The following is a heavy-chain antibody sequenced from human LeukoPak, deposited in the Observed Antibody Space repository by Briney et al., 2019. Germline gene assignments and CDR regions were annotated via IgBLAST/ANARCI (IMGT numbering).Heavy chain of an antibody. CDR3: ARDSSGSVGNRYYYYYMDV. V-gene: IGHV3-74*01. CDR2: INSDGSST. D-gene: IGHD1-14*01. CDR1: GFTFSSYW. J-gene: IGHJ6*03. Sequence: GGSLRLSCAASGFTFSSYWMHWVRQAPGKGLVWVSRINSDGSSTSYADSVKGRFTISRDNAKNTLYLQMNSLRAEDTAVYYCARDSSGSVGNRYYYYYMDVWGKGTTVTVSS.